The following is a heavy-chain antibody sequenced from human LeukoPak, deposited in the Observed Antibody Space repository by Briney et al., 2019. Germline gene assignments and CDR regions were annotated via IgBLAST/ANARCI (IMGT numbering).Heavy chain of an antibody. V-gene: IGHV3-7*03. Sequence: GGSLRLSCEGYAFIFSGHWMNWVRQTPGKGLEWVASIKEDGSERQYVDSVKGRFSISRDNTKGSLFLQLNSLRAEDTAVYYCAKGGHLWFGESKFDYWGQGTLVTVSS. J-gene: IGHJ4*02. CDR1: AFIFSGHW. D-gene: IGHD3-10*01. CDR2: IKEDGSER. CDR3: AKGGHLWFGESKFDY.